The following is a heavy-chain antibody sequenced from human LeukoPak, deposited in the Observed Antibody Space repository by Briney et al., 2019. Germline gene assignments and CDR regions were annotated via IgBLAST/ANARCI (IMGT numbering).Heavy chain of an antibody. Sequence: PGGSLRLSCAASGFMFSKYAMSWVRQAPKKGLEWVSAVSASADSTYYADSVKGRFTISRDNSKNTLFLQMNSLRAEDTAVYYWARRPAIFMDGVYYYSMDIWGQGTTVTVS. V-gene: IGHV3-23*01. CDR1: GFMFSKYA. D-gene: IGHD2-2*01. CDR3: ARRPAIFMDGVYYYSMDI. CDR2: VSASADST. J-gene: IGHJ6*02.